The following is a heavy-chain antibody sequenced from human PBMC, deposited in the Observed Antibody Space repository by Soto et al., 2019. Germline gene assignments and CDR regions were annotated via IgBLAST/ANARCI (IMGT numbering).Heavy chain of an antibody. V-gene: IGHV4-59*01. CDR2: IYYSGST. Sequence: TSQTRSLTCTVSGGYISSYYWSWIRQPPGKGLEWIGYIYYSGSTNYNPSLKSRVTISVDTSKNQFSLKLSSVTAADTAVYYCARDASPLYNWNYYYYYYMDVCGKGTTVTXSS. D-gene: IGHD1-20*01. CDR1: GGYISSYY. CDR3: ARDASPLYNWNYYYYYYMDV. J-gene: IGHJ6*03.